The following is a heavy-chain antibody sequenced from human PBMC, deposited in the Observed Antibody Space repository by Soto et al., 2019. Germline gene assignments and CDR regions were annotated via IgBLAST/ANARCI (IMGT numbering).Heavy chain of an antibody. Sequence: ASVKVSCKASGGTFSSYTISWVRQAPGQGLEWMGRIIPILGITNYAQKFQGRVTITADKSTSTAYMELSSLRSEDTAVYYCARSIAADRGEAFDIWGQGTMVTVSS. CDR3: ARSIAADRGEAFDI. CDR1: GGTFSSYT. J-gene: IGHJ3*02. CDR2: IIPILGIT. D-gene: IGHD6-13*01. V-gene: IGHV1-69*02.